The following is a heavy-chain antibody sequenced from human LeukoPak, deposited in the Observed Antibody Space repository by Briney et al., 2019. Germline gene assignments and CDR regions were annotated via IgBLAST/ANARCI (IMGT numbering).Heavy chain of an antibody. CDR3: ARDSRIAAAGTIIGYYYMDV. Sequence: GGSLRLSCELSGIPFIDAWMSWVRQAPGKGLEWVAVISYDGSNRYYANSVKGRFTISRDNSKNTLYLQMGSLRAEDMAVYYCARDSRIAAAGTIIGYYYMDVWGKGTTVTVSS. V-gene: IGHV3-30*03. CDR1: GIPFIDAW. CDR2: ISYDGSNR. D-gene: IGHD6-13*01. J-gene: IGHJ6*03.